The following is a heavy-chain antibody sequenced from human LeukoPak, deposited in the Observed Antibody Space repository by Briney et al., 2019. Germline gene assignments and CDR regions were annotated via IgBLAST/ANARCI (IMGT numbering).Heavy chain of an antibody. CDR2: IYYSGST. J-gene: IGHJ4*02. V-gene: IGHV4-39*01. D-gene: IGHD2-8*01. CDR3: ASFCTNGVCSMDY. Sequence: SETLSLTCTVSGGSISSSSYYWGWIRQPPGKGLEWIGSIYYSGSTYYNPSLKSRVTISVDTSKNQFSLKLSSVTAADTAVYYCASFCTNGVCSMDYWGQGTLVTVSS. CDR1: GGSISSSSYY.